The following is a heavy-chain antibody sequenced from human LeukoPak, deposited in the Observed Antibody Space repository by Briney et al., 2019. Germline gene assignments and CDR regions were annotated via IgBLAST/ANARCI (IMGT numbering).Heavy chain of an antibody. V-gene: IGHV1-2*02. D-gene: IGHD4-11*01. CDR2: MNPNSGGT. J-gene: IGHJ6*03. CDR1: RYTFTSYD. Sequence: ASVKVSCKASRYTFTSYDINWVRQATGQGLEWMGWMNPNSGGTNYAQKFQGRVTMTRDTSISTAYMELSSLRSDDTAVYYCAREFRAGVTTLNYYYYMDVWGKGTTVTVSS. CDR3: AREFRAGVTTLNYYYYMDV.